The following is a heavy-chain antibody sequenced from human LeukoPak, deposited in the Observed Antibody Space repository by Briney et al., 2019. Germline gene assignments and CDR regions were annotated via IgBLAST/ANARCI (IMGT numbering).Heavy chain of an antibody. CDR2: IKSDGSNK. CDR1: GFTFSSYG. J-gene: IGHJ4*02. V-gene: IGHV3-30*19. Sequence: GGSLRLSCETSGFTFSSYGMHWVRQAPGKGLEWVTFIKSDGSNKYYTDSVKGRFTISRDDSKNTLFLQMNSLEPEDTAVYYCARAYASGESYWGQGTLVTVSS. CDR3: ARAYASGESY. D-gene: IGHD3-10*01.